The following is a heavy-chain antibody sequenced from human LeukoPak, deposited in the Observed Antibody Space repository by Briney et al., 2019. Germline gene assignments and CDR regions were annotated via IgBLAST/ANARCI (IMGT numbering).Heavy chain of an antibody. Sequence: GGSLRLSCAASGFTFSSYSMNWVRQAPGKGLEWVSSISSSSSYIYYADSVKGRFTISRDNAKNSLYLQMNSLRAEDTAVYQCARKEYSWCWFDFYWGQGTRVSVSS. J-gene: IGHJ1*01. CDR3: ARKEYSWCWFDFY. V-gene: IGHV3-21*01. CDR1: GFTFSSYS. D-gene: IGHD6-6*01. CDR2: ISSSSSYI.